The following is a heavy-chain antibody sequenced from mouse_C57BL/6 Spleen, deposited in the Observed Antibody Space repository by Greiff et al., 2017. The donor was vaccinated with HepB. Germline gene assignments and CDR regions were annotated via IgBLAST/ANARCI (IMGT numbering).Heavy chain of an antibody. CDR3: TIHDYGFAY. D-gene: IGHD2-4*01. J-gene: IGHJ3*01. CDR2: IDPENGDT. Sequence: EVQLQQSGAELVRPGASVKLSCTASGFNIKDDYTHWVKQRPEQGLEWIGWIDPENGDTEYASKFQGKATITADTSSNTAYLQLSSLTSEDTAVYYCTIHDYGFAYWGQGTLVTVSA. V-gene: IGHV14-4*01. CDR1: GFNIKDDY.